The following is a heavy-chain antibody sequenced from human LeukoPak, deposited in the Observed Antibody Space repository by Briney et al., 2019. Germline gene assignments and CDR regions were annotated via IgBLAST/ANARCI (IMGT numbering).Heavy chain of an antibody. V-gene: IGHV3-74*03. CDR1: GFSFSGSW. Sequence: GGSLRLSCAASGFSFSGSWMHWVRQAPAKGLVWVSRINSDGSTTTYADSVQGRFTISRDNAKNTLYLQMNSLRAEDTAVYYCIRGLGGGSDYWGLGTLVTVTS. J-gene: IGHJ4*02. CDR2: INSDGSTT. CDR3: IRGLGGGSDY. D-gene: IGHD4-23*01.